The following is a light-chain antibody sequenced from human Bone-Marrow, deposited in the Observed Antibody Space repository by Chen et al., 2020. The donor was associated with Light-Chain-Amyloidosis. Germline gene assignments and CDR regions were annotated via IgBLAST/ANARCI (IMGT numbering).Light chain of an antibody. CDR3: QSADSSGTYEVI. CDR1: DLPTKY. Sequence: SYELTQPPSVSVSPGQTARITCSGDDLPTKYAYWYQQKPGQAPVLVIHRDTERPSGISERFSGSSSGTTGTLTISGVQAEDEDDYHCQSADSSGTYEVIFGGGTKLTVL. V-gene: IGLV3-25*03. J-gene: IGLJ2*01. CDR2: RDT.